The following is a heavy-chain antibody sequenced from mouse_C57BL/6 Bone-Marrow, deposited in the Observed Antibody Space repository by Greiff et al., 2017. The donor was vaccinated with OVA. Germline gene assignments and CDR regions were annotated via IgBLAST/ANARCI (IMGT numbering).Heavy chain of an antibody. V-gene: IGHV10-1*01. J-gene: IGHJ4*01. CDR2: IRSKSNNYAT. CDR3: VRRTVYYGYADYYAMDY. D-gene: IGHD2-2*01. CDR1: GFSFNTYA. Sequence: EVHLVESGGGLVQPTGSLKLSCAASGFSFNTYAMNWVSQAPGKGLEWVARIRSKSNNYATYYADSVKDRFTISRDDSESVLYLQMNNLKTEDTAMYYCVRRTVYYGYADYYAMDYLGQGTSVTVSS.